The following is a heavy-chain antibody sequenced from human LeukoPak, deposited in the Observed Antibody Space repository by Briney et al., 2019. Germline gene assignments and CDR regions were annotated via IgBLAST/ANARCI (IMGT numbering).Heavy chain of an antibody. Sequence: GGSLRLSCAASGFTFSSYSMNWVRQAPGKGLEWVSSISSSSSYIYYADSVKGRFTISRDNAKNSLYLQMNSLRAEDTALYYCAKDIRRIVLLDAFDIWGQGTMVTVSS. CDR1: GFTFSSYS. CDR3: AKDIRRIVLLDAFDI. V-gene: IGHV3-21*04. J-gene: IGHJ3*02. CDR2: ISSSSSYI. D-gene: IGHD3-10*01.